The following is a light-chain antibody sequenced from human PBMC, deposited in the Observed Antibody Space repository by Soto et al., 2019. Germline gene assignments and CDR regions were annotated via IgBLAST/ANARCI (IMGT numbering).Light chain of an antibody. V-gene: IGKV3-20*01. CDR2: DTS. CDR1: QSVSSN. Sequence: EILFTQSPGTLSFSPGERATLSCRASQSVSSNLAWFQQKPDQAPRLLIYDTSSRATGTPDRFSGAGSGTDFTLTISRLEPEDFALYYCQQHDILPITFGQGTRLEIK. CDR3: QQHDILPIT. J-gene: IGKJ5*01.